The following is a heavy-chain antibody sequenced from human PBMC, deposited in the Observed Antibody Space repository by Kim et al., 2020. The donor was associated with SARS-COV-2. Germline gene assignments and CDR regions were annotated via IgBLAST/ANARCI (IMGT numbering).Heavy chain of an antibody. Sequence: GGSLRLSCAPSGFSFRNFAMTWFRQAPGKGLEWVSGLSGGDGDGTYYADSVKGRFTISRDNSQNTLFLQMTSLRAEDTAIYYCARGRYGSGSYFNVGDYWGPGTLVTVSS. V-gene: IGHV3-23*01. J-gene: IGHJ4*02. CDR2: LSGGDGDGT. CDR3: ARGRYGSGSYFNVGDY. D-gene: IGHD3-10*01. CDR1: GFSFRNFA.